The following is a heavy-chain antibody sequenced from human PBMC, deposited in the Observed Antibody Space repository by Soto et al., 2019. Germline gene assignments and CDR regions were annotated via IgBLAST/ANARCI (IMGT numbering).Heavy chain of an antibody. J-gene: IGHJ4*02. Sequence: GGSLRLSCAASGFTFSTYWMIWVRQAPGKGLEWVADIKQDGSEKYFVDSVKGRFTISRDNAKNSLYLQMNSLRAEDTAMYHCARLLRGYDAAFDYWGQGTLVTVSS. V-gene: IGHV3-7*01. CDR3: ARLLRGYDAAFDY. CDR2: IKQDGSEK. CDR1: GFTFSTYW. D-gene: IGHD5-12*01.